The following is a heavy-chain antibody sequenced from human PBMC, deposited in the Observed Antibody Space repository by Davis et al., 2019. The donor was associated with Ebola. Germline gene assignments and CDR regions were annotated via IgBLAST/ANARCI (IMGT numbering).Heavy chain of an antibody. Sequence: GESLKISCAASGFTFSSYSMNWVRQAPGKGLEWVSYISSSSSTIYYADSVKGRFTISRDNGKNSLYLQMNSLRAEDTALYYCADPDICWGQGTLVTVSS. CDR3: ADPDIC. CDR2: ISSSSSTI. CDR1: GFTFSSYS. V-gene: IGHV3-48*04. J-gene: IGHJ4*02. D-gene: IGHD2-15*01.